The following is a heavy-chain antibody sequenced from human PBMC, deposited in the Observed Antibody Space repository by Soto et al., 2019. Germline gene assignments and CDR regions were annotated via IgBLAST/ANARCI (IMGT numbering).Heavy chain of an antibody. CDR1: GYTFTSYN. V-gene: IGHV1-8*01. Sequence: ASVKVSCKSSGYTFTSYNINWVRQAPGQGLEWMGWMNPNSGNAGYAHKFQGRVTMTWNTSISTAYVEVRSLTSDDTAVYFCARARLPMRYYYGMDVCGQVTAVTVS. D-gene: IGHD6-25*01. CDR2: MNPNSGNA. J-gene: IGHJ6*02. CDR3: ARARLPMRYYYGMDV.